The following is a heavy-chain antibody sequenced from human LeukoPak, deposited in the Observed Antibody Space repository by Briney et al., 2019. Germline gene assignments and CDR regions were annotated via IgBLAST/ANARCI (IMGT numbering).Heavy chain of an antibody. CDR3: TRGPNTMVRGGRPGY. CDR2: ISAYNGNT. V-gene: IGHV1-18*01. Sequence: ASVKVSCKASGYTFTSYGISWVRQAPGQGLEWMGWISAYNGNTNYAQKLQGRVTMTTDTSTSTAYMELRSLRSEDTAVYYCTRGPNTMVRGGRPGYWGQGTLVTVSS. D-gene: IGHD3-10*01. CDR1: GYTFTSYG. J-gene: IGHJ4*02.